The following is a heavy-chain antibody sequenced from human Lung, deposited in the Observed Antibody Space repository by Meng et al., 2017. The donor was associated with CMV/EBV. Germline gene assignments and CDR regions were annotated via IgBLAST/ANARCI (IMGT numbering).Heavy chain of an antibody. D-gene: IGHD6-13*01. V-gene: IGHV3-9*01. J-gene: IGHJ3*01. Sequence: SCAASGFTFADYAMHWVRQAPGKGLEWVSSIRWDSGSIDYADSVKGRLTISRDNAKKSLYLQMNSLGTEDTALYYCAKGRIAATNDAFAVWGQGPMVT. CDR3: AKGRIAATNDAFAV. CDR2: IRWDSGSI. CDR1: GFTFADYA.